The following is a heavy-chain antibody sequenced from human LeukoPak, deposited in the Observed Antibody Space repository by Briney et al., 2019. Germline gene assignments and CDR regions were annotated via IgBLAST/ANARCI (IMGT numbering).Heavy chain of an antibody. CDR1: GFTFSSYG. CDR2: IWYDGSNK. Sequence: GGSLRLSCAASGFTFSSYGMHWVRQAPGKGLEWVAVIWYDGSNKYYADSVKGRFTISKDNSKNTLYLQMNSLRAEDTAVYYCARDGLYYDYVWGSYRYLSWFDPWGQGTLVTVSS. CDR3: ARDGLYYDYVWGSYRYLSWFDP. V-gene: IGHV3-33*01. J-gene: IGHJ5*02. D-gene: IGHD3-16*02.